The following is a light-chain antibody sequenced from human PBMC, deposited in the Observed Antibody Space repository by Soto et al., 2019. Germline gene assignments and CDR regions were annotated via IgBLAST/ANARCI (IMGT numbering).Light chain of an antibody. V-gene: IGLV2-14*01. CDR2: AVN. Sequence: QPALTQPASVSASPGHSIFISCTGTSEYIGAYDYVSWYQQHPGKAPKLILYAVNDRPSGVSSRFSGSKSGNTASLTISGVQPDDEADYYCSSYTSSDTLEVFGTGTKVTVL. J-gene: IGLJ1*01. CDR3: SSYTSSDTLEV. CDR1: SEYIGAYDY.